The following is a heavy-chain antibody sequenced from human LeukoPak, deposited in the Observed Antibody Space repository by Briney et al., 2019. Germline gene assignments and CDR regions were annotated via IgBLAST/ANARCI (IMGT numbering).Heavy chain of an antibody. CDR2: IKQDGSEK. J-gene: IGHJ4*02. CDR1: GFTVSSNY. Sequence: GGSLRLSCAASGFTVSSNYMSWVRQAPGKGLEWVANIKQDGSEKYYVDSVKGRFTISRDSAKNSLYLQMNSLRAEDTAVYYCARDPASYSSGWYHYFDYWGQGTLVTVSS. CDR3: ARDPASYSSGWYHYFDY. D-gene: IGHD6-19*01. V-gene: IGHV3-7*03.